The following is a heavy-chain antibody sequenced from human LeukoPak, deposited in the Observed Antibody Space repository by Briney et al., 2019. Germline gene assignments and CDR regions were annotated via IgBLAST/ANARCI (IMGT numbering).Heavy chain of an antibody. Sequence: GGSLRLSCTTSGFTFGDHAMSWVRQAPGKGLEWVGFIRSKAYSGTTEYAASAKGRFSISRDDSKSIAYLQMNSLKTEDTAVYYCTRGSLYYDILTGLDYWGQGTLVTVSS. CDR1: GFTFGDHA. J-gene: IGHJ4*02. V-gene: IGHV3-49*04. CDR3: TRGSLYYDILTGLDY. CDR2: IRSKAYSGTT. D-gene: IGHD3-9*01.